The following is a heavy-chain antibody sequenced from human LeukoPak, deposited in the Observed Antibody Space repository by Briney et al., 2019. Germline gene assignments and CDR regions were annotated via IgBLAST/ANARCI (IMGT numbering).Heavy chain of an antibody. CDR2: INHSGST. CDR3: ARGLGVLWQVTGYRGRSRFDP. J-gene: IGHJ5*02. D-gene: IGHD5-18*01. Sequence: SETLSLTCAVYGGSFSGYYWSWIRQPPGKGLEWIGEINHSGSTNYNPSLKSRVTIPVDTSKNQFSLKLSSVTAADTAVYYCARGLGVLWQVTGYRGRSRFDPWGQGTLVTVSS. V-gene: IGHV4-34*01. CDR1: GGSFSGYY.